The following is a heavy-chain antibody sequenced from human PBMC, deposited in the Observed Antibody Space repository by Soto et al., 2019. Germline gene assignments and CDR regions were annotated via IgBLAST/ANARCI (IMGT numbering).Heavy chain of an antibody. Sequence: SXTLSLTCAVYGGSFSGYYWSWIRQPPVKGLEWIGEINHSGSTNYNPSLKSRVTISVDTSKNQFSLKLSSVTAADTAVYYCARWVFDYYYYGMDVWGQGTTVTVSS. V-gene: IGHV4-34*01. J-gene: IGHJ6*02. CDR3: ARWVFDYYYYGMDV. CDR1: GGSFSGYY. CDR2: INHSGST. D-gene: IGHD3-3*01.